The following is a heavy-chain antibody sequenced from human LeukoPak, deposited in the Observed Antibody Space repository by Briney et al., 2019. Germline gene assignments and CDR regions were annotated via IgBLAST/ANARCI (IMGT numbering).Heavy chain of an antibody. Sequence: SETLSLTCTVSGGSISSYYWSWLRQPPGKGLEWIGYIYSSGSTNYNPSLKRRVTISVDTSKNQFSLKLTSVTAADTAIYYCARLVGATPPDYWGQGSLVTVSS. D-gene: IGHD1-26*01. CDR3: ARLVGATPPDY. J-gene: IGHJ4*01. CDR2: IYSSGST. V-gene: IGHV4-59*12. CDR1: GGSISSYY.